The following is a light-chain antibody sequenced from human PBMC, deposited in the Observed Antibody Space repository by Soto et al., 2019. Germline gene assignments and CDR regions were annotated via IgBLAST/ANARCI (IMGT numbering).Light chain of an antibody. CDR2: GAS. J-gene: IGKJ1*01. Sequence: IVISQYRTTVSVSPREGAAVSCRASQSVSSNLAWYQQKPGQAPRLLIYGASSRATGIPDRFSGSGSGTDFTLTVIRLEPEDFAVYYCQQYGSTLWTFGQGTKVDIK. CDR1: QSVSSN. V-gene: IGKV3-20*01. CDR3: QQYGSTLWT.